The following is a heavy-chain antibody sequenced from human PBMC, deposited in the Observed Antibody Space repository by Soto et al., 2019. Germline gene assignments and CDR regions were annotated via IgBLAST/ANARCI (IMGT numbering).Heavy chain of an antibody. D-gene: IGHD1-1*01. J-gene: IGHJ6*01. Sequence: TEPLALTCAVYLGSSSSYYWSWVGQPPGKSLEWIGYIYYSGSTNYNPCLKSRVTISVDTSKNQFSLKLSSVTAADTAVYYCAVRARGMYASNCLPFPGPRPYY. CDR3: AVRARGMYASNCLPFPGPRPYY. CDR1: LGSSSSYY. V-gene: IGHV4-59*01. CDR2: IYYSGST.